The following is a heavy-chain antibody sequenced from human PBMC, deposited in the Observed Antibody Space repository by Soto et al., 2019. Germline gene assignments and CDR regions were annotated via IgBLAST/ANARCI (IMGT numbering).Heavy chain of an antibody. CDR1: GYTFTSYD. J-gene: IGHJ6*03. CDR2: MNPNSGNT. V-gene: IGHV1-8*01. Sequence: GASLKVSCKASGYTFTSYDINCVRQATGQGLEWMGWMNPNSGNTGYAQKFQGRVTMTRNTSISTAYMELSSLRSEDTAVYYCARTRGLYDFWSGYYTYYYYYMDVWGKGTTVTVSS. D-gene: IGHD3-3*01. CDR3: ARTRGLYDFWSGYYTYYYYYMDV.